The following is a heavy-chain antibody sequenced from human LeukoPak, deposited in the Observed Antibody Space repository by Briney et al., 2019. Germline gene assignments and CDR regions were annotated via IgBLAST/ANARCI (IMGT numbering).Heavy chain of an antibody. CDR2: IYSGGST. CDR1: GFTVSSNY. J-gene: IGHJ4*02. V-gene: IGHV3-53*01. D-gene: IGHD5-18*01. CDR3: ATPYSYGPFDY. Sequence: PGGSLRLSCAASGFTVSSNYMSWVRQAPGKGLEWVSVIYSGGSTYYADSVKGRFTISRDNSKNTLYLQMNSLRAEDTAVYYCATPYSYGPFDYWGQGTLVTVSS.